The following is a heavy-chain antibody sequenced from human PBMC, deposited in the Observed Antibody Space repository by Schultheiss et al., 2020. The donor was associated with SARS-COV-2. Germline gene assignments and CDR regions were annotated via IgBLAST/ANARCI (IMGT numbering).Heavy chain of an antibody. CDR3: AKSIAVAGPLVY. CDR2: INSDGSST. V-gene: IGHV3-74*01. Sequence: GESLKISCAASGFTFSSYWMHWVRQAPGKGLVWVSRINSDGSSTSYADSVKGRFTISRDNSKNTLYLQMNSLRAEDTAVYYCAKSIAVAGPLVYWGQGTLVTVSS. D-gene: IGHD6-19*01. J-gene: IGHJ4*02. CDR1: GFTFSSYW.